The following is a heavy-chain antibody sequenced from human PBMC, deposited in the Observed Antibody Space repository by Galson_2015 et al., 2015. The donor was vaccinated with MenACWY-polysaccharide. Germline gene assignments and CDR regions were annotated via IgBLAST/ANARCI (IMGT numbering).Heavy chain of an antibody. CDR3: AKDSPRHCSGGSCYDAFDI. CDR1: GFTFSSYA. D-gene: IGHD2-15*01. CDR2: ISGSGGST. V-gene: IGHV3-23*01. Sequence: SLRLSCAASGFTFSSYAMSWVRQAPGKGLEWVSTISGSGGSTYYADSVKGRFTISRDNSKNTLYVQMNSLRAEDTAVCYCAKDSPRHCSGGSCYDAFDIWGQGTMVTVSS. J-gene: IGHJ3*02.